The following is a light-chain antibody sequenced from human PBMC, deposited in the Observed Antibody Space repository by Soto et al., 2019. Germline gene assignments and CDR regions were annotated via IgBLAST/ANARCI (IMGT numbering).Light chain of an antibody. J-gene: IGLJ2*01. Sequence: NFMLTQPHSVSESPGKTVTISYTRSSGSIVSNYVQWFQQRPGSAPSTVIYEYDHRPSGVPDRFSGSLDTSSNSASLTISGLKTEDEADYYCQSANSSTVIFGGGTQLTVL. CDR3: QSANSSTVI. V-gene: IGLV6-57*03. CDR2: EYD. CDR1: SGSIVSNY.